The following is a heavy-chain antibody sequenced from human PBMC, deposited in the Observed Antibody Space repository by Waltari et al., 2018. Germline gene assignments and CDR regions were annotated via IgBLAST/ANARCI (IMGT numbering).Heavy chain of an antibody. V-gene: IGHV3-11*04. CDR2: SSSSSSTI. CDR1: GGSISSSS. J-gene: IGHJ6*02. Sequence: QLQLQESGPGLVKPSETLSLTCTVSGGSISSSSYYWGWIRQPPGKGLEWVSYSSSSSSTIYYADSVKGRFTISRDNAKNSLYLQMNSLRAEDTAVYYCARDDPGGGSYYRFRYYYYGMDVWGQGTTVTVSS. CDR3: ARDDPGGGSYYRFRYYYYGMDV. D-gene: IGHD1-26*01.